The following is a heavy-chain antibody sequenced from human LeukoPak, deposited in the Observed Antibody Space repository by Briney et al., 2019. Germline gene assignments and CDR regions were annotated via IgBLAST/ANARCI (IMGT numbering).Heavy chain of an antibody. Sequence: TSETLSLTCAVYGGSFSNYYWSWIRQAPGRGLEWIGEINDSGRTNYNPSLMSRVTVSVDTSKNQFSLRSTSVTATDTAVYYCARRWNYGRNYYIDVWGNGATVSVSS. CDR3: ARRWNYGRNYYIDV. D-gene: IGHD1-7*01. CDR1: GGSFSNYY. CDR2: INDSGRT. V-gene: IGHV4-34*01. J-gene: IGHJ6*03.